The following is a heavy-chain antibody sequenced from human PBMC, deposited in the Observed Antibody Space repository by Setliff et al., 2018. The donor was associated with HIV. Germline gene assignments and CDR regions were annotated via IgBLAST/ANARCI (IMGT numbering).Heavy chain of an antibody. J-gene: IGHJ4*02. V-gene: IGHV1-18*01. Sequence: ASVKVSCKASGYTFTSYGISWLRQAPGQGLEWMGWISAYNGDTQSTQRFQGRVTMTTDTSTNTAYMEVRSLRSDDTAVYYCARNSFPRAVTGTGPLFDDWGQGTLVTVSS. CDR2: ISAYNGDT. CDR3: ARNSFPRAVTGTGPLFDD. CDR1: GYTFTSYG. D-gene: IGHD6-19*01.